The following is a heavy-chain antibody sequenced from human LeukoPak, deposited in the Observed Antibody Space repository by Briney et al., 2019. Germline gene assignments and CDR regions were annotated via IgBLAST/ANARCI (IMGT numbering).Heavy chain of an antibody. Sequence: GGSLRLSCAASGFTFSSYSMNWVRQAPGKGLEWVSSISSSSSTIYYADSVKGRFTISRDNAKNSLYLQMNSLRAEDTAVYYCARGGYCSSTSCYNPYGYWGQGTLVTVSS. CDR2: ISSSSSTI. CDR1: GFTFSSYS. CDR3: ARGGYCSSTSCYNPYGY. V-gene: IGHV3-48*01. D-gene: IGHD2-2*02. J-gene: IGHJ4*02.